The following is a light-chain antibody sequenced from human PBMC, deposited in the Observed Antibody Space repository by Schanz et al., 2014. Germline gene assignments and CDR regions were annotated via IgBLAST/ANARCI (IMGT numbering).Light chain of an antibody. CDR1: SSDVGGYNY. J-gene: IGLJ3*02. Sequence: QSALTQPPSASGSLGQSVTISCTGTSSDVGGYNYVSWYQQHPGKAPKLMIYEVSKRPSGVSIRFSGSKSGNTASLTISGLQAEDEADYYCAAWDDSVNGQLFGGGTKLTVL. CDR3: AAWDDSVNGQL. CDR2: EVS. V-gene: IGLV2-8*01.